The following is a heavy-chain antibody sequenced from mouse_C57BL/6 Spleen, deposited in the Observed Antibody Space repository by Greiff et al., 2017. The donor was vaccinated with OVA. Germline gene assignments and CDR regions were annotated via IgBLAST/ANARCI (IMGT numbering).Heavy chain of an antibody. D-gene: IGHD1-1*01. J-gene: IGHJ2*01. CDR3: ARKEITTVVATYFDY. CDR1: GYTFTSYW. V-gene: IGHV1-50*01. CDR2: IDPSDSYT. Sequence: QVQLQQPGAELVKPGASVKLSCKASGYTFTSYWMQWVTQRPGQGLEWIGEIDPSDSYTNYNQKFKGKATLTVDTSSSTAYMQLSSLTSEDSAVYYCARKEITTVVATYFDYWGQGTTLTVSS.